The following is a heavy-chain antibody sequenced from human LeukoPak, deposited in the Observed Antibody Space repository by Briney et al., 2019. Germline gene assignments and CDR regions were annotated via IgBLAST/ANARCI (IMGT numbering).Heavy chain of an antibody. D-gene: IGHD1-26*01. J-gene: IGHJ3*02. CDR2: INPNSGGT. CDR3: ARAQRYSGSYGAFDI. CDR1: RYTFTSYY. V-gene: IGHV1-2*02. Sequence: GASVKVSCKASRYTFTSYYMHWVRQAPGQGLEWMGWINPNSGGTNYAQKFQGRVTMTRDTSISTAYMELSRLRSDDTAVYYCARAQRYSGSYGAFDIWGQGTMVTVSS.